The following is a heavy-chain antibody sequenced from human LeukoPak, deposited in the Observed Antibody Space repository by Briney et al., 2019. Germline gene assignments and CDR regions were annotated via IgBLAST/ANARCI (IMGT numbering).Heavy chain of an antibody. D-gene: IGHD2-2*01. Sequence: GSLRLSCAGSGFIFNNAWMSWVRQAPGKGPEWVGRIKSKKDGETTNYAAPVKGRFIISRDDSENTLYLQMNSLKVEDTAVYYCVTLGYCTRTNCYATDGGAFDIWGQGTMVTVSS. CDR1: GFIFNNAW. CDR3: VTLGYCTRTNCYATDGGAFDI. J-gene: IGHJ3*02. CDR2: IKSKKDGETT. V-gene: IGHV3-15*01.